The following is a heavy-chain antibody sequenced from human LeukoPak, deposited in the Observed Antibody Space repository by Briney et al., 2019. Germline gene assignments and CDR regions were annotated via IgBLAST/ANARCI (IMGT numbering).Heavy chain of an antibody. CDR3: ARGGAATGNFDY. Sequence: PSGTPSPTFPGSGLSLSRGYYSGWVRQPPREGAGWIGSIYHSGSTYYNPSLKSRVTISVDTSKNQFSLKLSSVTAADTAVYYCARGGAATGNFDYWGQGTLVTVSS. V-gene: IGHV4-38-2*02. CDR2: IYHSGST. CDR1: GLSLSRGYY. J-gene: IGHJ4*02. D-gene: IGHD2-15*01.